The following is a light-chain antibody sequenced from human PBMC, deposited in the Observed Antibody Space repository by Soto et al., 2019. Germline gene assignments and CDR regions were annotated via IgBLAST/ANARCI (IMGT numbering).Light chain of an antibody. CDR3: SSYTDRKLLV. CDR1: SSDIGGYNS. V-gene: IGLV2-8*01. Sequence: QSVLTQSPSASGSPGQSVTISCTGTSSDIGGYNSVSWYQQHPGKAPKVMIYDVTKRPSGVPDRFSGSKFGNTASLTVSAPQAEDGANYYGSSYTDRKLLVFGPGTKLTAL. CDR2: DVT. J-gene: IGLJ1*01.